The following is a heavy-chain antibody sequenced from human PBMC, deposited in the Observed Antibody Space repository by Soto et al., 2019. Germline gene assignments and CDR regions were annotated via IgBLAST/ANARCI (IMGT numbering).Heavy chain of an antibody. CDR3: SRQPTTGDIGVWFDP. D-gene: IGHD2-15*01. V-gene: IGHV4-39*01. CDR2: IFYSGST. Sequence: DALSLTCTVSGVFIRSSRSYWAWIRQPPGKGLEWIANIFYSGSTYYNPSLASRVTVSVDTSKNQFSLKLSSVTAADTAVYYCSRQPTTGDIGVWFDPWGQGTLVSVSS. J-gene: IGHJ5*02. CDR1: GVFIRSSRSY.